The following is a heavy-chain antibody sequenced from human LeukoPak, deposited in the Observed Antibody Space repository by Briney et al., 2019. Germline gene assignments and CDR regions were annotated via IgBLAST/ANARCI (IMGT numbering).Heavy chain of an antibody. CDR1: GGTFSSYA. J-gene: IGHJ4*02. Sequence: SVKVSCKASGGTFSSYAISWVRQAPGQGLEWMGGIIPIFGTANYAQKFQGRVTITADKSTSTAYMELSSLRSEDTAVYYCARDDYYGSGTDYWGQGTLVTVSS. V-gene: IGHV1-69*06. CDR2: IIPIFGTA. D-gene: IGHD3-10*01. CDR3: ARDDYYGSGTDY.